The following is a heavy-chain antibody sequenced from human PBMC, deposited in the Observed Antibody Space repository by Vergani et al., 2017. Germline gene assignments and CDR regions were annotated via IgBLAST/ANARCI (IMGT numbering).Heavy chain of an antibody. D-gene: IGHD6-13*01. CDR2: ISTSGST. CDR1: GGSISSGSYY. V-gene: IGHV4-61*02. J-gene: IGHJ4*02. CDR3: ARAAAAALDY. Sequence: QVQLPESGPGLVKPSQTLSLTCTVSGGSISSGSYYWSWIRQPAGKGLEWIGRISTSGSTNYNPSLKSRVTISLDTSKNQFSLKLNSLTAADTAVYYCARAAAAALDYWGQGTLVTVSS.